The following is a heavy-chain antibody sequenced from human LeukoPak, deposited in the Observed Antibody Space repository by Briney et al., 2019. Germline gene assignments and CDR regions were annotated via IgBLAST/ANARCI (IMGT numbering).Heavy chain of an antibody. CDR2: ISGSGGST. J-gene: IGHJ4*02. CDR3: AKEEWLLAVYFDY. CDR1: GFTFSNYA. Sequence: PGGSLRLSCAASGFTFSNYAMSWVRQAPGKGLEWVPTISGSGGSTYYADSVKGQFTISRDNSKNTLYLQMNSLRAEDTAVYYCAKEEWLLAVYFDYWGQGTLVTVSS. D-gene: IGHD3-3*01. V-gene: IGHV3-23*01.